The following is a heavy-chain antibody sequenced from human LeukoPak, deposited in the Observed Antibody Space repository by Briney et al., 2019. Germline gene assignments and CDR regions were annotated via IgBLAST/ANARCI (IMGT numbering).Heavy chain of an antibody. J-gene: IGHJ6*03. CDR1: GFIVSSNY. V-gene: IGHV3-66*01. Sequence: GGSLRLSCVVSGFIVSSNYMSWVRQAPGKGLEWVSIIYSSGSTYYADSVKGRFTISRDNAKNSLYLQMNSLRAEDTAVYYCARGQSDIVLMVYALTPDYMDVWGKGTTVTVSS. CDR3: ARGQSDIVLMVYALTPDYMDV. D-gene: IGHD2-8*01. CDR2: IYSSGST.